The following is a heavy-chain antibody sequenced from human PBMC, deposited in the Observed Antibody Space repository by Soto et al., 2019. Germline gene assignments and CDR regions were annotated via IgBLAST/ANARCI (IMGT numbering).Heavy chain of an antibody. Sequence: PSETLSLTCTVPGGSISSHYWSWIRQPPGKGLEWIGYIYYSGSTNYNPSLKSRVTISVDTSKNQFSLKLSSVTAADTAVYYCARGYCSGGSCYSFDYWGQGTLVTVSS. CDR3: ARGYCSGGSCYSFDY. V-gene: IGHV4-59*11. J-gene: IGHJ4*02. D-gene: IGHD2-15*01. CDR2: IYYSGST. CDR1: GGSISSHY.